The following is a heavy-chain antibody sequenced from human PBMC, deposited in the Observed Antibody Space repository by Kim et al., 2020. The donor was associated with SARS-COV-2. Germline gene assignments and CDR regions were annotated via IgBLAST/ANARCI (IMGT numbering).Heavy chain of an antibody. Sequence: DAVRGRYTTSRDNSMNTLYLQMNSLRAEDTAVYYCAKSFTVGAYYYSALDVWGQGTTVTVSS. CDR3: AKSFTVGAYYYSALDV. V-gene: IGHV3-23*01. J-gene: IGHJ6*02. D-gene: IGHD1-26*01.